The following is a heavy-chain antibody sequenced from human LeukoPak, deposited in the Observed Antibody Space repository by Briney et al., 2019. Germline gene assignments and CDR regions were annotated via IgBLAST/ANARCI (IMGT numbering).Heavy chain of an antibody. CDR3: ATGNWRRWFGERPFDY. Sequence: ASVKVSCKVSGYTFTELSMHWVRQAPGKGLEWMGGFDPKDGETIYAQKFQGRVTMTEDTSTDTAYMELSSLRSEDTAVYYCATGNWRRWFGERPFDYWGQGTLVTVSS. V-gene: IGHV1-24*01. CDR1: GYTFTELS. D-gene: IGHD3-10*01. CDR2: FDPKDGET. J-gene: IGHJ4*02.